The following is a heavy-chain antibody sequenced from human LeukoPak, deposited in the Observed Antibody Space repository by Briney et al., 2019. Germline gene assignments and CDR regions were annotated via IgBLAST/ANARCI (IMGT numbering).Heavy chain of an antibody. V-gene: IGHV3-33*01. CDR2: IWYDGSNK. CDR3: ARSGMVRENWFDP. D-gene: IGHD3-10*01. CDR1: GFTFSSYG. J-gene: IGHJ5*02. Sequence: GGSLRLSCAASGFTFSSYGMHWVRQAPGKGLEWVAVIWYDGSNKYYADSVKGRFTISRDNSKNTLYLQMNSLRAEDTAVYYCARSGMVRENWFDPWGQGTLVTVSS.